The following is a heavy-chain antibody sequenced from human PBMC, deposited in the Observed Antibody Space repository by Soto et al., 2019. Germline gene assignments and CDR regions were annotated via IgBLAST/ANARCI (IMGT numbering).Heavy chain of an antibody. CDR1: GFAFNNFG. V-gene: IGHV3-30*18. CDR2: ISYDGSYQ. J-gene: IGHJ5*02. Sequence: QVQLVESGGGVVQPGTSLRLSCEASGFAFNNFGMHWVRQAPGKGLEWVAFISYDGSYQYYADSVQGRLTITRDNSMNTLNMQLNSLRREDTAVYYSAKGGEVGGLLGDRWGEGTLFTVSS. D-gene: IGHD1-26*01. CDR3: AKGGEVGGLLGDR.